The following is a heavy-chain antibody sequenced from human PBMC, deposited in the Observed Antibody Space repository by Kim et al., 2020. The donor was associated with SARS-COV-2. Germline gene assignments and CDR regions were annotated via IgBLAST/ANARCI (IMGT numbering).Heavy chain of an antibody. D-gene: IGHD1-1*01. Sequence: GGSLRLSCAASGFTFSDYYMSWIRQAPGKGLEWVSYISSSSSYTNYADSVKGRFTISRDNAKNSLYLQMNSLRAEDTAVYYCARDRLEVQFGSQHAFDIWGQGTMVTVSS. V-gene: IGHV3-11*05. CDR2: ISSSSSYT. CDR1: GFTFSDYY. CDR3: ARDRLEVQFGSQHAFDI. J-gene: IGHJ3*02.